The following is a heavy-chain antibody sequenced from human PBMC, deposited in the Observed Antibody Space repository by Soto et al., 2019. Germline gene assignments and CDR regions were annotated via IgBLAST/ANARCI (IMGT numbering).Heavy chain of an antibody. V-gene: IGHV4-39*01. J-gene: IGHJ5*02. CDR1: GASISVHSYY. CDR2: SYYSGTT. CDR3: ARRYNGNDNYFDP. Sequence: SETLSLTCTVSGASISVHSYYWTWIRQPPGKGLEWIGSSYYSGTTYFNPSLKSRATISVDTSKNQFSLRLTSVTAADTAIYYCARRYNGNDNYFDPWGPGALVTVSS. D-gene: IGHD1-26*01.